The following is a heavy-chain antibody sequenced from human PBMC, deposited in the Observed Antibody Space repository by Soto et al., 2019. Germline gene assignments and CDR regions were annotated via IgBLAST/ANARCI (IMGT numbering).Heavy chain of an antibody. D-gene: IGHD6-19*01. J-gene: IGHJ6*02. Sequence: SGPTLVNPTQTLTLTCTFAGFSLKTSGMCVSWIRQPPGKALEWLALIDWDDDKYYSTSLKTRLTISKDTSKNQVVLTMTNMDPVDTGTYYCARMMKKYSSGWTPPVNYYYGMDVWGQGTTVTVSS. V-gene: IGHV2-70*01. CDR2: IDWDDDK. CDR3: ARMMKKYSSGWTPPVNYYYGMDV. CDR1: GFSLKTSGMC.